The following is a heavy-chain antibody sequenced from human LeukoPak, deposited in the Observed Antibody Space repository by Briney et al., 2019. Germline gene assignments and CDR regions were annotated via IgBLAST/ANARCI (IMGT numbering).Heavy chain of an antibody. Sequence: GGSLRLSCAASGFTFSSYSMNWVRQAPGKGLEWVSSISSSGSTIYYADSVKGRFTISRDNAKNSLYLQMNSLRAEDTAVYYCARAGGYSYVDYWGQGTLSPSPQ. CDR3: ARAGGYSYVDY. CDR2: ISSSGSTI. D-gene: IGHD5-18*01. CDR1: GFTFSSYS. J-gene: IGHJ4*02. V-gene: IGHV3-21*04.